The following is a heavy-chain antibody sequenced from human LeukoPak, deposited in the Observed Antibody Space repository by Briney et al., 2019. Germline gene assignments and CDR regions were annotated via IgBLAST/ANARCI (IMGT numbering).Heavy chain of an antibody. CDR1: GFTFSSYA. CDR3: ARNYYYFDY. V-gene: IGHV3-30-3*01. J-gene: IGHJ4*02. Sequence: GGSLRLSCAASGFTFSSYAMHWVRQAPGKGLEWVAVISYDGSNKYYADSVKGRFTISRDNFKNTLYLQMNSLRAEDTAVYYCARNYYYFDYWGQGTLVTVSS. D-gene: IGHD1-7*01. CDR2: ISYDGSNK.